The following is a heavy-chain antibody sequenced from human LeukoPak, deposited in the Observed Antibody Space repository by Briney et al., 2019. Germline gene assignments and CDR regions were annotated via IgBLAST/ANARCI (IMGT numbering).Heavy chain of an antibody. D-gene: IGHD3-22*01. CDR3: ARVILYDSSGLTLDY. CDR2: ISSSSSTI. J-gene: IGHJ4*02. Sequence: GGSLRLSCAASGFTFSSYSMSWVRQAPGKGLEWVPYISSSSSTIYYADSVKGRFTISRDNAKNSLYLQMNSLRAEDTAVYYCARVILYDSSGLTLDYWGQGTLVIVSS. CDR1: GFTFSSYS. V-gene: IGHV3-48*04.